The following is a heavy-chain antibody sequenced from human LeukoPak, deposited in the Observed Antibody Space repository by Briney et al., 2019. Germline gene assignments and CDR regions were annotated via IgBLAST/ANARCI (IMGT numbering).Heavy chain of an antibody. D-gene: IGHD3-10*01. CDR2: IYYSGST. J-gene: IGHJ5*02. V-gene: IGHV4-31*03. CDR3: ARHGSVRSPLGP. CDR1: GGSISSGGYY. Sequence: PSQTLSLTCTVSGGSISSGGYYWSWIRQHPGKGLEWIGYIYYSGSTYYNPSLESRVTISVDTSKNQFSLNLTSVTAADTAVYYCARHGSVRSPLGPWGQGTLVTVSS.